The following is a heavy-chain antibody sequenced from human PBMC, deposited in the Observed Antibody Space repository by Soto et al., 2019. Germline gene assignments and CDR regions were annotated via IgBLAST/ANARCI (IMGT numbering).Heavy chain of an antibody. J-gene: IGHJ6*03. CDR2: ISAYNGNT. V-gene: IGHV1-18*01. Sequence: GASVKVSCKASGYTFTSYGISWVRQAPGQGLEWMGWISAYNGNTNYAQKLQGRVTMTTDTSTSTAYMELRSLRSDDTALYYFARDFPSWFHYDFWSGSYYYYYMDVWGKGTTVTVSS. CDR3: ARDFPSWFHYDFWSGSYYYYYMDV. D-gene: IGHD3-3*01. CDR1: GYTFTSYG.